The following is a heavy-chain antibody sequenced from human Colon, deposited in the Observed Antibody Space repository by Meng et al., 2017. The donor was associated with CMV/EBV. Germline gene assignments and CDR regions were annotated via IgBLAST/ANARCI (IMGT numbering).Heavy chain of an antibody. V-gene: IGHV1-8*02. CDR2: MSPINGKT. D-gene: IGHD2-15*01. Sequence: CAASGYIFSTYAIYWMRQATGQGLEWMGWMSPINGKTGYAQKFQGRVTMSKNTSISTAYMELSSLTLDDTAVYYCARGRGGGKWFDPWGQGTLVTVSS. J-gene: IGHJ5*02. CDR1: GYIFSTYA. CDR3: ARGRGGGKWFDP.